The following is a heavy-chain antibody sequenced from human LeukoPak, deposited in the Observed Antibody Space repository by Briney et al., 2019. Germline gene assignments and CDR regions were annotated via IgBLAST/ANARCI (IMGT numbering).Heavy chain of an antibody. CDR1: GYTFTMYY. J-gene: IGHJ4*02. V-gene: IGHV1-69*13. CDR2: IIPIFGTA. Sequence: ASVKVSCKASGYTFTMYYIHWVRQAPGQGLEWMGGIIPIFGTANYAQKFQGRVTITADESTSTAYMELSSLRSEDTAVYYCARGYYDSSGYYYYWGQGTLVTVSS. CDR3: ARGYYDSSGYYYY. D-gene: IGHD3-22*01.